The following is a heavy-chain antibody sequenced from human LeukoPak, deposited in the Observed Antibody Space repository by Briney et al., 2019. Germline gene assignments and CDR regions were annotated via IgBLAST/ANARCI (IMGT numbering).Heavy chain of an antibody. J-gene: IGHJ4*02. CDR1: GGSISSSSHS. V-gene: IGHV4-39*01. CDR3: ARLRFDFWSGYTHPYFDY. CDR2: IYYSGTT. D-gene: IGHD3-3*01. Sequence: SETLSLTCTVSGGSISSSSHSWGWIRQPPGKGLEWIGSIYYSGTTYYNPSLKSRVTISVDTSKIQFSLKLSSVAATDTAVYFCARLRFDFWSGYTHPYFDYWGQGTLVTVSS.